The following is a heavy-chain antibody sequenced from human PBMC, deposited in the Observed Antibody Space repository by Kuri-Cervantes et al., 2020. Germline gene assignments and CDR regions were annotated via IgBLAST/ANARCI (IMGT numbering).Heavy chain of an antibody. V-gene: IGHV1-18*01. CDR3: ASAYAYQLPNTPYYYYYMDV. Sequence: ASVKVSCKASGYTFTSYGISWVRQAPGQGLEWMGWISAYNGNTNYAQKLQGRVTMTTDTSTSTAYMELRSLRSEDTAVYYCASAYAYQLPNTPYYYYYMDVWGKGTTVTVSS. J-gene: IGHJ6*03. CDR1: GYTFTSYG. CDR2: ISAYNGNT. D-gene: IGHD2-2*01.